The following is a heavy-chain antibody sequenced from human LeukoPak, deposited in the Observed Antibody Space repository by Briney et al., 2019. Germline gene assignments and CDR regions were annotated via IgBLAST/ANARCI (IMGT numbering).Heavy chain of an antibody. CDR3: ARDSSSWYREWYFDL. CDR2: IWYDGSNK. Sequence: PGGSLRLSCAASGFTFSSYGMHWVRQAPGKGLEWVAVIWYDGSNKYYADSVKGRFTISRDNSKNTLYLQMNSLRAEDTAAYYCARDSSSWYREWYFDLWGRGTLVTVSS. CDR1: GFTFSSYG. J-gene: IGHJ2*01. D-gene: IGHD6-13*01. V-gene: IGHV3-33*01.